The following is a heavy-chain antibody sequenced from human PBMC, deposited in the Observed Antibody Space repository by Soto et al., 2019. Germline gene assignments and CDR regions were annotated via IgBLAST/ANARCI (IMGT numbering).Heavy chain of an antibody. J-gene: IGHJ4*02. V-gene: IGHV3-30-3*01. CDR2: ISYDGSNK. CDR3: ARDGRRWLQSYYFDY. Sequence: QVQLVESGGGVVKPGRSLRLSCAASGFTFSSYAMHWVRQAPGKGLEWVAVISYDGSNKYYADSVKGRFTISRDNSKNTLYLQMNSLRAEDTAVYYCARDGRRWLQSYYFDYWGQGTLVTVSS. CDR1: GFTFSSYA. D-gene: IGHD5-12*01.